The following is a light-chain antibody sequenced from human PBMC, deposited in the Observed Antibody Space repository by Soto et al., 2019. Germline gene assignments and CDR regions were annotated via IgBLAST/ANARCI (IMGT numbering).Light chain of an antibody. CDR1: SSDVGAYTF. CDR3: SSYTTSNTYV. V-gene: IGLV2-14*01. J-gene: IGLJ1*01. CDR2: DVS. Sequence: QSALTQPASVSGSPGQSITISCTGTSSDVGAYTFVSWFQQHPDEAPKLMIYDVSYRPSGVSNHFSGSKSGNTASLTISGLQAEDEADYYCSSYTTSNTYVFGTGTQLTVL.